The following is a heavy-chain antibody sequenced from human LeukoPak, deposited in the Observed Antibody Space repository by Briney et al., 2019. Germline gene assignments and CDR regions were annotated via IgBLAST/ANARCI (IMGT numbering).Heavy chain of an antibody. CDR1: GGSISSGDYY. D-gene: IGHD4-17*01. Sequence: SETLSLTCTVSGGSISSGDYYWSWIRQPPGKGLEWIGYIYYSGSTYYNPSLKSRVTISADTSKNQFSLKVSSVTAADTAVYYCARAFGATVTFDYWGQGTLVTVS. J-gene: IGHJ4*02. V-gene: IGHV4-30-4*01. CDR3: ARAFGATVTFDY. CDR2: IYYSGST.